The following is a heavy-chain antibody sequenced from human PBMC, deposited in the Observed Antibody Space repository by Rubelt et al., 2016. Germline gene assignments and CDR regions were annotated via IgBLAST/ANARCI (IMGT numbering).Heavy chain of an antibody. V-gene: IGHV3-33*01. CDR2: IWNDGNEK. Sequence: SGGGVVQPGRSLRLSCAVSGFTFSDYGMYWVRQAPGQGLEWLAVIWNDGNEKFYVDSVKGLFAISRDNSKNLLYLQMNSLRTEDTAVYYCARESAVAAPYWYFDLWGRGTLVTVSS. CDR1: GFTFSDYG. J-gene: IGHJ2*01. D-gene: IGHD6-19*01. CDR3: ARESAVAAPYWYFDL.